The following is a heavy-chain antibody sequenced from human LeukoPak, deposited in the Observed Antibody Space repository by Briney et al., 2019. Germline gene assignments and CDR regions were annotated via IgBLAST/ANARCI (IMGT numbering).Heavy chain of an antibody. CDR1: GYTFTSYG. CDR3: ARDAPSTYYDFWSGYYPYYYYYGMDV. V-gene: IGHV1-18*01. CDR2: ISAYNGNT. D-gene: IGHD3-3*01. J-gene: IGHJ6*02. Sequence: ASVKVSCKASGYTFTSYGISWVRQAPGQGLEWMGWISAYNGNTNYAQKLQGRVTMTTDTSTSTAYMELRSLRSDDTAVYYCARDAPSTYYDFWSGYYPYYYYYGMDVWGRGTTVTVSS.